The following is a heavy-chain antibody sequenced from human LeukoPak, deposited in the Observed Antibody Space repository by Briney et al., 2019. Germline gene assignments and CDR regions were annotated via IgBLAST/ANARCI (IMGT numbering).Heavy chain of an antibody. CDR2: ISYDGSNK. V-gene: IGHV3-30*18. D-gene: IGHD3-9*01. J-gene: IGHJ6*02. CDR3: VKVSYYDILTGPNGLMDV. Sequence: GGSLRLSCAASGFTFSSYGMHWVRQAPGKGLEWVAVISYDGSNKYYADSVKGRFTISRDNSKNTLYLQMNSLRAEDTAVYYCVKVSYYDILTGPNGLMDVWGQGTTVTVSS. CDR1: GFTFSSYG.